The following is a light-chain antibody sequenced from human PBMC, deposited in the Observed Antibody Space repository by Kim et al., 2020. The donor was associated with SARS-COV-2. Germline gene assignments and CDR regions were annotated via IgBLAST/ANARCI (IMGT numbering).Light chain of an antibody. J-gene: IGKJ4*01. CDR3: QQRNNWPLT. V-gene: IGKV3-11*01. CDR2: GAS. CDR1: QSVKSKN. Sequence: EIVLTQSPATLSLSPGERATLSCRASQSVKSKNLAWYQQKPGQAPRLLIYGASSRATGIPARFGGSGSGTDFTLTINSLEPEDFAVYYCQQRNNWPLTFGGGTKVDIK.